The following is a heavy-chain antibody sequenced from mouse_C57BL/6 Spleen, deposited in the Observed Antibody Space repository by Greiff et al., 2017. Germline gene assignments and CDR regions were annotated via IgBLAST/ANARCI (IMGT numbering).Heavy chain of an antibody. CDR3: ARRGYQVAGGYFDY. CDR1: GYAFSSSW. V-gene: IGHV1-82*01. Sequence: VKLVESGPELVKPGASVKISCKASGYAFSSSWMNWVKQRPGKGLEWIGRIYPGDGDTNYNGKFKGKATLTADKSSSTAYMQLSSLTSEDSAVYFCARRGYQVAGGYFDYWGQGTTLTVSS. D-gene: IGHD1-1*01. CDR2: IYPGDGDT. J-gene: IGHJ2*01.